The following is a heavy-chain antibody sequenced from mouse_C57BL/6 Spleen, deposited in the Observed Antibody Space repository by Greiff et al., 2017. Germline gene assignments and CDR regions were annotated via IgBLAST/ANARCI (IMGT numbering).Heavy chain of an antibody. D-gene: IGHD2-2*01. CDR2: ISDGGSYT. CDR1: GFTFSSYA. Sequence: EVQVVESGGGLVKPGGSLKLSCAASGFTFSSYAMSWVRQTPEKRLEWVATISDGGSYTYYPDNVKGRFTISRDNAKNNLYLQMSHLKSEDTAMYYCAREVYYGYYFDYWGQGTTLTVSS. J-gene: IGHJ2*01. V-gene: IGHV5-4*01. CDR3: AREVYYGYYFDY.